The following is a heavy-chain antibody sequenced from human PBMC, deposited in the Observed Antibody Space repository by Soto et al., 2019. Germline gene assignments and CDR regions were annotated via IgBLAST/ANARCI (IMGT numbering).Heavy chain of an antibody. CDR1: GSSVSSNIAA. CDR3: ARDEAIVALGYYYGMDV. J-gene: IGHJ6*01. Sequence: PSQTISLTCAISGSSVSSNIAAWNCIRQSPSRGLEWLGRTYYRSKWYNDYAVSVKSRITINPDTSKNQFSLQLKSVTPEDTAVYYCARDEAIVALGYYYGMDVWGQGTTVTVSS. CDR2: TYYRSKWYN. D-gene: IGHD3-22*01. V-gene: IGHV6-1*01.